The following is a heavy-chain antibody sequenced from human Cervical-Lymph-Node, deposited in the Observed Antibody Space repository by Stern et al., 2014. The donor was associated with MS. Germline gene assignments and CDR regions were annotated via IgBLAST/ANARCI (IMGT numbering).Heavy chain of an antibody. CDR1: GGTFNVYA. CDR2: INPILGTA. CDR3: ARDGRHTYTYALDV. J-gene: IGHJ6*02. D-gene: IGHD2-2*02. Sequence: VQLVESGAEVKKPGSSVKISCKASGGTFNVYAINWLRQAPGQGLEWMGVINPILGTANYAQKFQGRVTITADESTRTTSMQLSSLRSNDTAVYYCARDGRHTYTYALDVWGQGTTVTVSS. V-gene: IGHV1-69*01.